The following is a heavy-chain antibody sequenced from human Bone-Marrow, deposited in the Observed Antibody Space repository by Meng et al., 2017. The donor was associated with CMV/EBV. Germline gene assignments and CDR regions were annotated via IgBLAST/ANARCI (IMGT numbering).Heavy chain of an antibody. CDR1: GFTFSSFW. D-gene: IGHD1-26*01. Sequence: GGSLRLSCAASGFTFSSFWMSWVRQAPGKGLEWVANIKEDGSDKNYVDSMKGRFTISRDNAKNSLHLQMNSLRGEDTAVYYCATERLWGATALDYWGQGTLVTVSS. V-gene: IGHV3-7*01. CDR2: IKEDGSDK. CDR3: ATERLWGATALDY. J-gene: IGHJ4*02.